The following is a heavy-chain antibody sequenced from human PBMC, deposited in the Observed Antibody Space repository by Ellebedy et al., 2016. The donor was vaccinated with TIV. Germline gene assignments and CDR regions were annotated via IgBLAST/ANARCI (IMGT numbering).Heavy chain of an antibody. CDR2: INPTGDGI. V-gene: IGHV1-46*01. D-gene: IGHD3-3*01. Sequence: AASVKVSCKASGYTFTGYYLHWVRQAPGQGLEWMGIINPTGDGIDYAQKFQGRVTMTRDTSTSTVYMELTALRSEDTAVYYCARGPIGDFYVHPAWGQGTQVTVSS. CDR1: GYTFTGYY. J-gene: IGHJ4*02. CDR3: ARGPIGDFYVHPA.